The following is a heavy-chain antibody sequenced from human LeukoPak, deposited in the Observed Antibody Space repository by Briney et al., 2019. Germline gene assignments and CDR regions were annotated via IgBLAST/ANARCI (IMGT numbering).Heavy chain of an antibody. Sequence: SQTLSLTCAISGDSGSRNRAAWNWIRQSPSGGLEWLGRTYYRSEWSYDYAVSVKGRITINPDTSKNQFSLHLNSVTPEDTAIYYCAQGWDLRGWAQGTLVTVSS. J-gene: IGHJ4*02. CDR2: TYYRSEWSY. CDR1: GDSGSRNRAA. V-gene: IGHV6-1*01. CDR3: AQGWDLRG. D-gene: IGHD1-26*01.